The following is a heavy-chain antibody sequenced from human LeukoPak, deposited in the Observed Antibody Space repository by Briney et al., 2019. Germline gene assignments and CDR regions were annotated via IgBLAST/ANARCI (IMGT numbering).Heavy chain of an antibody. V-gene: IGHV4-4*07. CDR2: IYTSGST. D-gene: IGHD6-19*01. Sequence: PSETLSLTCTVSGGSISSYYWSWLRQPAGKGLEWIGRIYTSGSTNYNPSLKSRVTMSVDTSKNQFSLKLSSVTAADTAVYYCARDESSGWPYTNWFDPWGQGTLVTVSS. J-gene: IGHJ5*02. CDR3: ARDESSGWPYTNWFDP. CDR1: GGSISSYY.